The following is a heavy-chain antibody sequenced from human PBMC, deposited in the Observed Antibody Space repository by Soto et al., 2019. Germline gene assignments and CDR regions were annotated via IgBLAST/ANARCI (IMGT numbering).Heavy chain of an antibody. J-gene: IGHJ4*02. CDR1: GGTFSSYT. Sequence: QVQLVQSGAEVKKPGSSVKVSCKASGGTFSSYTISWVRQAPGQGLEWMGRIIPILGIANYAQKFQGRVTITADKSTSTAYLELSSLRSEDTAVYYCARGEGSATPDYWGQGTLVTVSS. D-gene: IGHD2-21*01. CDR3: ARGEGSATPDY. V-gene: IGHV1-69*02. CDR2: IIPILGIA.